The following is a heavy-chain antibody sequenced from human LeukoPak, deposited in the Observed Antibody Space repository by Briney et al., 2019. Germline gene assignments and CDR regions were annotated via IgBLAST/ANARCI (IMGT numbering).Heavy chain of an antibody. J-gene: IGHJ6*03. CDR3: ARVKSGYSYAPHYYYYYYMDV. D-gene: IGHD5-18*01. CDR1: GFTFSSYG. CDR2: ISGSGGST. V-gene: IGHV3-23*01. Sequence: GGSLRLSCPASGFTFSSYGMSWVRQAPGKGLEWVSAISGSGGSTYYADSVKGRFTISRDNSKNTLYLQMNSLRAEDTAVYYCARVKSGYSYAPHYYYYYYMDVWGKGTTVTVSS.